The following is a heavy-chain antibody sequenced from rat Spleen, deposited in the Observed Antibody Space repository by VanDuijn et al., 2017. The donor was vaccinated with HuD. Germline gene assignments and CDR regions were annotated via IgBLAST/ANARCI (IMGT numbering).Heavy chain of an antibody. CDR3: AREILHYFDY. CDR2: ISYEGSST. V-gene: IGHV5-29*01. Sequence: EVQLVESGGGLVQPGGSLKVSCEASGFIFRNYDMVWVRQAPTKGLEWVASISYEGSSTYYRDSVKGRFTISRDNAQITLSLQMDSLRSDDTATYYCAREILHYFDYWGQGVMVTVSS. CDR1: GFIFRNYD. J-gene: IGHJ2*01.